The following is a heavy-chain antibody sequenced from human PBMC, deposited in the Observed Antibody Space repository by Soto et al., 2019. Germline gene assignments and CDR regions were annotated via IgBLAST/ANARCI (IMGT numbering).Heavy chain of an antibody. V-gene: IGHV1-69*06. Sequence: QVQLVQSGAEVKKPGSSVKVSCKGSGGFNSYSISWVRQAPGQGPEWMGGIIPIFATPTYAQKFQGRVTITADKSTSTAYMELSRLTSEDTAVDYCARGVPVIIPAATNWFDPWGQGTLVSVSS. J-gene: IGHJ5*02. CDR1: GGFNSYS. CDR3: ARGVPVIIPAATNWFDP. D-gene: IGHD2-2*01. CDR2: IIPIFATP.